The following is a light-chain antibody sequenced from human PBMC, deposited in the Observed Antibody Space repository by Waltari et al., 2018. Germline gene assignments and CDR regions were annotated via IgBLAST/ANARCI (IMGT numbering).Light chain of an antibody. Sequence: DIQMTQSPSSVSASVGDRVTITCRASQGVSTWLAGYQQKPGKAPKLLIYAASTLQTGGPSRFSGSGSGTDFTLTINTLQAEDSATYYCQQANSFPLTFGQGTRLEIK. CDR1: QGVSTW. J-gene: IGKJ5*01. CDR2: AAS. V-gene: IGKV1-12*01. CDR3: QQANSFPLT.